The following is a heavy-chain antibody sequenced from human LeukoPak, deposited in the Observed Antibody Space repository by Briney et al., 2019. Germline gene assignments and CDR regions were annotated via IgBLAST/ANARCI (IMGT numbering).Heavy chain of an antibody. CDR1: GFTFSAFW. CDR2: INSDDSRT. CDR3: ARDPWDGAFDI. J-gene: IGHJ3*02. Sequence: PGGSLRLSCAASGFTFSAFWMHWVRQAPGKGLVWVSRINSDDSRTTYADSVKGRFTISRDDAKNALYLQMNSLRSEDTAVYYCARDPWDGAFDIWGQGTMVTVSS. D-gene: IGHD1-26*01. V-gene: IGHV3-74*01.